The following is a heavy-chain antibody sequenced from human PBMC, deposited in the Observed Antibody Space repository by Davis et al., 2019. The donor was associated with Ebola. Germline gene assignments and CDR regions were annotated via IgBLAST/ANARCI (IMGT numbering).Heavy chain of an antibody. CDR3: TTRIAVAGTSSYYYGMDV. CDR1: GFTFSSYS. D-gene: IGHD6-19*01. J-gene: IGHJ6*02. V-gene: IGHV3-21*01. CDR2: ISSSSSYI. Sequence: GGSLRLSCAASGFTFSSYSMNWVRQAPGKGLEWVSSISSSSSYIYYADSVKGRFTISRDNAKNSLYLQMNSLRAEDTAVYYCTTRIAVAGTSSYYYGMDVWGQGTTVTVSS.